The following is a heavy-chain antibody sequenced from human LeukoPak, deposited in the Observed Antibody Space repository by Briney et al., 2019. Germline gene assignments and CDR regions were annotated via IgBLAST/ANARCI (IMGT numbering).Heavy chain of an antibody. V-gene: IGHV1-69*05. CDR3: ARGRYYDFWSGYRPDY. CDR2: IIPIFGTA. D-gene: IGHD3-3*01. Sequence: SVKVSCKASGGSFSSYAISWVRQAPGQGLEWMGGIIPIFGTANYAQKFQGRVTITTDESTSTAYMELSRLRSEATAVSYCARGRYYDFWSGYRPDYWGQGTLVTVSS. CDR1: GGSFSSYA. J-gene: IGHJ4*02.